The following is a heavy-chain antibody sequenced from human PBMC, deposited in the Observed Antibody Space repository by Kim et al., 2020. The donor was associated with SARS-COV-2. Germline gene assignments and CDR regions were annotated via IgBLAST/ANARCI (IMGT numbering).Heavy chain of an antibody. D-gene: IGHD1-26*01. CDR3: AKDGRWPKDAFDI. Sequence: GGSLRLSCTASGFTLSADGMSWVRQAPGEGLEWVSAISGGSGVTYYPASVKGRFTISRENSKNTLSLQMNGLRAEDTAVYFCAKDGRWPKDAFDIWGQGTMVTVSS. V-gene: IGHV3-23*01. CDR1: GFTLSADG. J-gene: IGHJ3*02. CDR2: ISGGSGVT.